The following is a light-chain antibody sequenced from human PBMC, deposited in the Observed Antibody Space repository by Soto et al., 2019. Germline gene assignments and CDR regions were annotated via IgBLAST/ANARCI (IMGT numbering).Light chain of an antibody. V-gene: IGKV1-5*01. CDR1: QSISDC. CDR3: QQYNTSPIT. Sequence: DIQMTQSPSTLSASVGDRVTITCRASQSISDCLAWYQQKPGKAPKSLIYATSNLQSGVPSRFSGSGFGTEFTLTISSLQPEDFATYYCQQYNTSPITFGQGTRLEIK. J-gene: IGKJ5*01. CDR2: ATS.